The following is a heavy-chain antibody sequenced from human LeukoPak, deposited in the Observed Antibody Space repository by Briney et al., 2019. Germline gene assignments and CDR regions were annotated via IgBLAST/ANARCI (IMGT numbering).Heavy chain of an antibody. J-gene: IGHJ4*02. V-gene: IGHV3-9*01. CDR3: VRSVGSDWGHFDF. Sequence: GGSLRLSCAASGLNFDQYATFWARHGPGKGLEGVTGITWNSGTIAYADSVKGRFTISRDNAKSSLYLQMNSLRTEDTALYYCVRSVGSDWGHFDFRGQGTLVTVSS. D-gene: IGHD7-27*01. CDR2: ITWNSGTI. CDR1: GLNFDQYA.